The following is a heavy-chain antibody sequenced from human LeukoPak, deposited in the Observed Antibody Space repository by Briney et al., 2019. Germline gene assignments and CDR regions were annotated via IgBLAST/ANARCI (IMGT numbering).Heavy chain of an antibody. CDR3: ARTRTTPGIRGLQMRYFDY. Sequence: GGSLRLSCAASGFTFNKYDMHWVRQVTGKSLEWVSGIGTAADTFYPDSVKGRFTISRDNAKNSIYLQMNSLRGGDTAVYYCARTRTTPGIRGLQMRYFDYWGQGTLVAVSS. V-gene: IGHV3-13*01. D-gene: IGHD3-10*01. CDR1: GFTFNKYD. CDR2: IGTAADT. J-gene: IGHJ4*02.